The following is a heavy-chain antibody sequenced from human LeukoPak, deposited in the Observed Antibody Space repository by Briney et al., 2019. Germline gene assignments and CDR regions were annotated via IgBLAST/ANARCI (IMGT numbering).Heavy chain of an antibody. CDR3: ARGRGLRGRYFDY. CDR1: GGSISSYY. J-gene: IGHJ4*02. V-gene: IGHV4-34*01. D-gene: IGHD5-12*01. Sequence: SETLSLTCTVSGGSISSYYWSWIRQPPGKGLEWIGEINHSGSTNYNPSLKSRVTISVDTSKNQFSLKLSSVTAADTAVYYCARGRGLRGRYFDYWGQGTLVTVSS. CDR2: INHSGST.